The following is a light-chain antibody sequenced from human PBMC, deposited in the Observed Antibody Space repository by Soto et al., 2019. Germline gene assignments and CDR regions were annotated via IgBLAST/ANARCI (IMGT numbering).Light chain of an antibody. J-gene: IGLJ7*01. CDR3: AAWDDSLNGVV. CDR2: SNT. V-gene: IGLV1-44*01. CDR1: SSNIGSHT. Sequence: QSVLTQPTSASGTPGQTIAISCSGGSSNIGSHTVNWYQQLPGTAPRLLIYSNTQRPSGVPERFSGSKSGTLASLAISGLQSEYEGDYYCAAWDDSLNGVVFGGGTQLTVL.